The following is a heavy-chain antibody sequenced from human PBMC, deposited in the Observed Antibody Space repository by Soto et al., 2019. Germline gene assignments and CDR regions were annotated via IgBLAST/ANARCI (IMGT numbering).Heavy chain of an antibody. D-gene: IGHD3-3*01. Sequence: GGSLRLSCAVSGFTCSDYYMSWIRQAPGKGLEWVSYISSRGSSIYYADSVKGRFTISRDNAKNSLYLQMNGLRAEDTAVYYCARGYYDFWSGYYISPYGMDVWGQGTTVTVSS. CDR3: ARGYYDFWSGYYISPYGMDV. J-gene: IGHJ6*02. CDR1: GFTCSDYY. CDR2: ISSRGSSI. V-gene: IGHV3-11*01.